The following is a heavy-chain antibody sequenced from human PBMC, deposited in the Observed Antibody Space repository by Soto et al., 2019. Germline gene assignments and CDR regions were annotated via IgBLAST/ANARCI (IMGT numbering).Heavy chain of an antibody. CDR3: ARSDEAFEPADAFDI. CDR2: IIPIFGTA. Sequence: QVQLVQSGAEVQKPGSSVKVSCKASGGTFSSYAISWVRQAPGQGLEWMGGIIPIFGTANYAQKFQGRVTITADESTSTAYMELSSLRSEDTAVYYYARSDEAFEPADAFDIWGQGTMVTVSS. J-gene: IGHJ3*02. CDR1: GGTFSSYA. V-gene: IGHV1-69*01.